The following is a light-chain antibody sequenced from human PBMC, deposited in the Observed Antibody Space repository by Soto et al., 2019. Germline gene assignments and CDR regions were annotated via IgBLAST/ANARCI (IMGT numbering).Light chain of an antibody. J-gene: IGLJ1*01. CDR3: SSYTSSSTYV. CDR2: DVS. Sequence: QSALTQPASVSGSPGQSITISCTGTSSDVGGYNYVSGYQQHPGKAPKLMIYDVSNRPSGVSNRFSGSKSGNTASLTISGLQAEDEADYYFSSYTSSSTYVVGTGTKLTVL. CDR1: SSDVGGYNY. V-gene: IGLV2-14*01.